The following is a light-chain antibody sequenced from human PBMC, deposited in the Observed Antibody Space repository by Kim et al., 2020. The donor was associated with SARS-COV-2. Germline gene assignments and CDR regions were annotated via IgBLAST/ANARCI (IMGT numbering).Light chain of an antibody. Sequence: ASTGDSTTNTCGARQDIIYSLAWYQQKPGKAPQHLIYDAFNLQSGVSPRFIGSRSETDFTLTISSLQSEDFATYYCQQHYIYPLSFGGGTGVDIK. CDR2: DAF. J-gene: IGKJ4*01. CDR3: QQHYIYPLS. CDR1: QDIIYS. V-gene: IGKV1-8*01.